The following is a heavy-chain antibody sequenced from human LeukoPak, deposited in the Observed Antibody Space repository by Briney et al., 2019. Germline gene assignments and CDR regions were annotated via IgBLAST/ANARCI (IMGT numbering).Heavy chain of an antibody. V-gene: IGHV4-59*01. D-gene: IGHD2-21*01. CDR1: GGSISSYY. Sequence: PSETLSLTCTVSGGSISSYYWSWIRQPPGKGLEWIGYIYYSGSTNYNPSLKSRVTISVDTSKNQFSLKLSSVTAADTAVYYCVVSRTLYYYYMDVWGKGTTVTVCS. J-gene: IGHJ6*03. CDR3: VVSRTLYYYYMDV. CDR2: IYYSGST.